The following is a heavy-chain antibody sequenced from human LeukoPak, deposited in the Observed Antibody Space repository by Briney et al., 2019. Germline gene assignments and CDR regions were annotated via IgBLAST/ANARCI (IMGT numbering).Heavy chain of an antibody. V-gene: IGHV1-2*02. J-gene: IGHJ6*03. CDR1: GYTFTGYY. D-gene: IGHD3-3*01. Sequence: ASVKVSCKASGYTFTGYYMHWVRQAPGQGLEWMGWINPNSGGTNYAQKFQGRVTITADESTSTAYMELSSLRSEDTAVYYCARGPYDFWSGYYSGDYCYYYMDVWGKGTTVTVSS. CDR3: ARGPYDFWSGYYSGDYCYYYMDV. CDR2: INPNSGGT.